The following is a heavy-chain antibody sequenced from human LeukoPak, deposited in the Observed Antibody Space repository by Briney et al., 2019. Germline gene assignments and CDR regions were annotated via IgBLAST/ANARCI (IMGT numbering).Heavy chain of an antibody. J-gene: IGHJ4*02. V-gene: IGHV3-7*04. CDR1: GFTFSSYW. Sequence: PGGSLRLSCAASGFTFSSYWMSWVRQAPGKGLEWVANIKQDGSEKYYVDSVKGRLTISRDNAKNSMYLQMNSLRAEDTAVYYCARDPQSRWSDYWGQGPLVTVSS. CDR3: ARDPQSRWSDY. CDR2: IKQDGSEK. D-gene: IGHD6-13*01.